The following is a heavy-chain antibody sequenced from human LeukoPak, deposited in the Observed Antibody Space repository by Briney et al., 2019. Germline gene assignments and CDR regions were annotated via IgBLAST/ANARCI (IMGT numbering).Heavy chain of an antibody. Sequence: PGESLRLSCAASGFTFDDYAMHWVRQAPGKGLEWVSGISWNSGSIGYADSVKGRFTISRDNAKNSLYLQMNSLRAADTAVYYCARVGVLSSSWLLYWGQGTLVTVSS. CDR2: ISWNSGSI. J-gene: IGHJ4*02. CDR1: GFTFDDYA. V-gene: IGHV3-9*01. D-gene: IGHD6-13*01. CDR3: ARVGVLSSSWLLY.